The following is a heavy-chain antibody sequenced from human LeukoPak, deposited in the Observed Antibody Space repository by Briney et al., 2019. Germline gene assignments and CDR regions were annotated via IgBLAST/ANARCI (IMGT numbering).Heavy chain of an antibody. Sequence: GGSLRLSCAASGFMFSSYGMHWVRQAPGKGLEWVAVISYDGSDKYYPASVKGRFTISRDNSKNTLYLQMNSLRAEDTAVYYCAKDLFGELLPFDIWGQGTMVTVSS. CDR1: GFMFSSYG. CDR2: ISYDGSDK. CDR3: AKDLFGELLPFDI. D-gene: IGHD1-26*01. V-gene: IGHV3-30*18. J-gene: IGHJ3*02.